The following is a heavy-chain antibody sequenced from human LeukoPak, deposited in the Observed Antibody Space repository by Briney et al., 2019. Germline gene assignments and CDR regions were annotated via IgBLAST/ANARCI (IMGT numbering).Heavy chain of an antibody. CDR2: IRRDGSRT. CDR1: GFTHSSYW. Sequence: GESLRLSCAASGFTHSSYWMHWVRQAPGKGLVWVAGIRRDGSRTTYADSVEGRFITSRDNAKNTLSLQMDGLRVEDTAVYYCVREGATSALDIWGQGTMVTVSS. D-gene: IGHD5-24*01. V-gene: IGHV3-74*01. CDR3: VREGATSALDI. J-gene: IGHJ3*02.